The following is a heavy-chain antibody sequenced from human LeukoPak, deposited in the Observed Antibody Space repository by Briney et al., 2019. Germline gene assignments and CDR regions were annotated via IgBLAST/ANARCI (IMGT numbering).Heavy chain of an antibody. CDR3: GRGQVMTTVTTSHFDY. D-gene: IGHD4-17*01. Sequence: SDTLSLICTVSGYSISSGYYWGWIRHPPGKGLEWIGRTYHSGSTYYNPSLKSRVTISVDTSKNQFSLKLSYVTAADTAVYYCGRGQVMTTVTTSHFDYWGQGTLVTVSS. J-gene: IGHJ4*02. V-gene: IGHV4-38-2*02. CDR2: TYHSGST. CDR1: GYSISSGYY.